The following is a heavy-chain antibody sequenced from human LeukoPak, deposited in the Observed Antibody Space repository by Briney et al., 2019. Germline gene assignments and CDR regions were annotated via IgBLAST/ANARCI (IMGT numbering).Heavy chain of an antibody. Sequence: PGGSLRLSCAASGFTFTNYNMNWVRQAPGKGLEWVSSISSSSSYIYYADSVKGRFTISRDNAKNSLYLQMNSLRAEDTAVYYCARDRSIAAARYFDYWGQGTLVTVSS. CDR3: ARDRSIAAARYFDY. CDR2: ISSSSSYI. D-gene: IGHD6-13*01. CDR1: GFTFTNYN. V-gene: IGHV3-21*01. J-gene: IGHJ4*02.